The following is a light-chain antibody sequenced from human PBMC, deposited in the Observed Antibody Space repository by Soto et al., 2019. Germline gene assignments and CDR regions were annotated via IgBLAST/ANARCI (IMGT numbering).Light chain of an antibody. CDR3: QQRLHWPIT. J-gene: IGKJ5*01. Sequence: EIVLTQSPATQSLSPGDRVTLSCRASQTVGRYLSWYQHSPGQGPRLLVYDASNRATGIPARFSGSGSETDFTLTISSLEPEDFAVYYCQQRLHWPITFGQGTRLEIK. V-gene: IGKV3-11*01. CDR1: QTVGRY. CDR2: DAS.